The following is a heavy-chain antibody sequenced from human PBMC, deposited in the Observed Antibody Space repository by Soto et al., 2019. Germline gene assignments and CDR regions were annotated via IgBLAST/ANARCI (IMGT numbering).Heavy chain of an antibody. Sequence: EVQLLESGGGLVQPGGSLRLSCAASGFTFSSYAMSWVRQAPGKGLEWVSAISGSGGSTYYADSVKGRFTISRDNSKNTLYLQMNSLRAEDTAVYYCAKAPRYSYGLANYYYYGMDVWGQGTTVTVSS. CDR2: ISGSGGST. D-gene: IGHD5-18*01. V-gene: IGHV3-23*01. CDR1: GFTFSSYA. CDR3: AKAPRYSYGLANYYYYGMDV. J-gene: IGHJ6*02.